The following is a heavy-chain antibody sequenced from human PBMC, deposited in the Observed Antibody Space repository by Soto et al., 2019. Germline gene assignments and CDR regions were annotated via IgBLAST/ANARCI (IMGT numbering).Heavy chain of an antibody. Sequence: EVHLVESGGGLFQPGGSLRLSCAASGFTFSSYGMSWVGQAPGKGLEGLANLKQDGSDKYYVDSVKGRFTISRDNAKNSLYLQMNSLRAEDTAVYYCATSAAAPGNYWGQGTLVTVSS. CDR1: GFTFSSYG. CDR2: LKQDGSDK. CDR3: ATSAAAPGNY. D-gene: IGHD6-13*01. V-gene: IGHV3-7*01. J-gene: IGHJ4*02.